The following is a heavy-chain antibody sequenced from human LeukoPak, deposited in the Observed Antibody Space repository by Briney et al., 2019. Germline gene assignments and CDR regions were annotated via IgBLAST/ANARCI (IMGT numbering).Heavy chain of an antibody. J-gene: IGHJ4*02. Sequence: PSETLSLTCAVSGYSISSGYYWGWIRQPPGKGLEWVSSISSSSYIYYADSVKGRFTISRDNAKNSLYLQMNSLRAEDTAVYYCARDAYYYDSSGYYDYWGQGTLVTVSS. CDR2: ISSSSYI. D-gene: IGHD3-22*01. CDR3: ARDAYYYDSSGYYDY. CDR1: GYSISSGYY. V-gene: IGHV3-69-1*01.